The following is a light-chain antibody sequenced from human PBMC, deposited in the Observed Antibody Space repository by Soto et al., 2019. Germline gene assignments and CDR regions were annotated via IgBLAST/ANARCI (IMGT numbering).Light chain of an antibody. CDR3: CSHAGTYIPFV. CDR1: SGDVGAYNY. Sequence: HSALTQPRSVSGSPGQSVTISCTGTSGDVGAYNYVSWYQQHPGKAPKVLIYDVNKRPSGVPDRFSGSKSGNTASLTISGLQAEDEADYYCCSHAGTYIPFVFGAGTRSPS. J-gene: IGLJ1*01. CDR2: DVN. V-gene: IGLV2-11*01.